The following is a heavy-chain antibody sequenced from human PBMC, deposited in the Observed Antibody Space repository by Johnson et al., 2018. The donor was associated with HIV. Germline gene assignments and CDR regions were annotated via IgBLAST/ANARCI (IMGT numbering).Heavy chain of an antibody. Sequence: QVQLVESGGGVVQPGRSLRLSCAASGFTFSSYAMHWVRQAPGKGLEWVAVISFDGSNKHYGDSVKGRFTISRDNAKNSLYLQMNSLRAEDTAVYYCAGAFTIRDAFDIWGQGTMVTVSS. J-gene: IGHJ3*02. CDR3: AGAFTIRDAFDI. D-gene: IGHD3-10*01. CDR2: ISFDGSNK. CDR1: GFTFSSYA. V-gene: IGHV3-30-3*01.